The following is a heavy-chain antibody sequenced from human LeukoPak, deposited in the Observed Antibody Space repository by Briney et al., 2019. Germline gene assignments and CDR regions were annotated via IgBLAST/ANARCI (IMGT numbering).Heavy chain of an antibody. CDR3: AAGDYYDSSGYYQDAFDI. J-gene: IGHJ3*02. CDR1: GGTFSSYA. V-gene: IGHV1-69*04. Sequence: SVKVSCKASGGTFSSYAISWVRQAPGQGLEWMGRIIPILGIANYAQKFRGRVTITADKSTSTAYMELSSLRSEDTAVYYCAAGDYYDSSGYYQDAFDIWGQGTMVTVSS. D-gene: IGHD3-22*01. CDR2: IIPILGIA.